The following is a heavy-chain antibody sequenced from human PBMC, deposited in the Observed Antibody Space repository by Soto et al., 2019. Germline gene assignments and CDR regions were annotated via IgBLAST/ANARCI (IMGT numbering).Heavy chain of an antibody. CDR2: ISYDGSNK. Sequence: GGSLSLSCAASGFTFSSYAMHWVRQAPGKGLEWVAVISYDGSNKYYADSVKGRFTISRDNSKNTLYLQMNSLRAEDTAVYYCARSPLNSPAAFDIWGQGTMVTVSS. D-gene: IGHD5-18*01. V-gene: IGHV3-30-3*01. CDR1: GFTFSSYA. J-gene: IGHJ3*02. CDR3: ARSPLNSPAAFDI.